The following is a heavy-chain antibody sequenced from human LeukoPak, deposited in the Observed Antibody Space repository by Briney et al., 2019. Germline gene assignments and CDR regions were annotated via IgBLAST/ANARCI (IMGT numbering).Heavy chain of an antibody. J-gene: IGHJ3*02. D-gene: IGHD6-19*01. V-gene: IGHV1-3*01. Sequence: GASVKVSCKASGYTFTSYAMHWVRQAPGQRLEWMGWINAGNGNTKYSQKFQGRVTITRDTSASTAYMELSSLRSEDKAVYYCARDIPGYRSGWYGAFDIWGQGTMVSVSS. CDR3: ARDIPGYRSGWYGAFDI. CDR2: INAGNGNT. CDR1: GYTFTSYA.